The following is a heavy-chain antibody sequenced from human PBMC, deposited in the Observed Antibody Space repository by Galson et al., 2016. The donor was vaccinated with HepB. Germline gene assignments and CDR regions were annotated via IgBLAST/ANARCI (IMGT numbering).Heavy chain of an antibody. CDR3: AKGVSTIVGVIIIGRGY. CDR1: GFTFSSHG. Sequence: SLRLSCAASGFTFSSHGMHWVRQAPGKGLEWVAVMSHDGSNIYYADSVKGRFSISRDNSKNTLYLQMNSLRAEDTAVYYCAKGVSTIVGVIIIGRGYCGQGTLVTVSS. J-gene: IGHJ4*02. CDR2: MSHDGSNI. V-gene: IGHV3-30*18. D-gene: IGHD3-3*01.